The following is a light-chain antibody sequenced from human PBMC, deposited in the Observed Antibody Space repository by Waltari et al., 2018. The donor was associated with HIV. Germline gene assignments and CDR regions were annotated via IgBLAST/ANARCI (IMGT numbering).Light chain of an antibody. CDR3: HQNNYWPQT. J-gene: IGKJ1*01. CDR1: QSVGIN. Sequence: EIVLTQSPGTLSLSPGERATLSCRASQSVGINLAWYQQKPGQAPRLLIYGASTRASGIPARFSGSGSGTEFTLTITSLQSEDFAVYYCHQNNYWPQTFGQGTKVEIK. CDR2: GAS. V-gene: IGKV3-15*01.